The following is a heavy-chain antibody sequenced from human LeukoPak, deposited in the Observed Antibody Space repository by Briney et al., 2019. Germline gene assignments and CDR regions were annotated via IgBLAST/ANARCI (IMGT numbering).Heavy chain of an antibody. D-gene: IGHD6-19*01. CDR1: GFTFSSYA. V-gene: IGHV3-23*01. CDR3: AKGHSSGWYLFDY. Sequence: PGGSLRLSCAASGFTFSSYAMSWVRQAPGRGLEWVSAISGSGGSTYYADSVKGRFTISRDNSKNTLYLQMNSLRAEDTAVYYCAKGHSSGWYLFDYWGQGTLVTVSS. J-gene: IGHJ4*02. CDR2: ISGSGGST.